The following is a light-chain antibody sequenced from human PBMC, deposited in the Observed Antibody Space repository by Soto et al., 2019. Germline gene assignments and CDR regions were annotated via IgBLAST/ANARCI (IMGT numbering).Light chain of an antibody. Sequence: ILLPLSPTTKSVSPGERATLSCRASQRVSSNLAWYQQKPGQAPRLLLYGASTRATGVPARFSGSGSGTQFTLTISSLQSEDFAVYYCQQCGSSPPWTFGQGTKVDIK. J-gene: IGKJ1*01. CDR3: QQCGSSPPWT. V-gene: IGKV3-15*01. CDR1: QRVSSN. CDR2: GAS.